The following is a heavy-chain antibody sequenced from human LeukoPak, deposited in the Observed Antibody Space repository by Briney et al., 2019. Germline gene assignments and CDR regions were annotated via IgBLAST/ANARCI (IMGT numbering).Heavy chain of an antibody. CDR1: GYTFTGYY. CDR3: ARVRVKDIVVVPAAIPVYYFDY. D-gene: IGHD2-2*02. CDR2: INPNSGGT. J-gene: IGHJ4*02. V-gene: IGHV1-2*02. Sequence: ASVKVSCKASGYTFTGYYIHWVRQAPGQGLEWMGWINPNSGGTNYAQKFQGTVTMTRDTSISTAYMELSRLRSDDTAVYYCARVRVKDIVVVPAAIPVYYFDYWGQGTLVTVSS.